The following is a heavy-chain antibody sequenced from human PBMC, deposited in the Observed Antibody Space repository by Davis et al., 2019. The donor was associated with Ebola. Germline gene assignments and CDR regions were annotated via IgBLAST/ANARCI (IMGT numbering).Heavy chain of an antibody. Sequence: AASVKVSCKASGGIFSSFVISWVRPAPGQGLEWMGGIIPIYGTSDYAQKFQGRVTITADESTSTAYMELTSLGSEDTAVYYCAVWGTYNNYYTMDVWGQGTTVTVSS. CDR2: IIPIYGTS. V-gene: IGHV1-69*13. D-gene: IGHD2-8*01. CDR1: GGIFSSFV. J-gene: IGHJ6*02. CDR3: AVWGTYNNYYTMDV.